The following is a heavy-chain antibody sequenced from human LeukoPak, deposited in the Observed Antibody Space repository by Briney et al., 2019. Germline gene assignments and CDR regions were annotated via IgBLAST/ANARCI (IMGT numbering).Heavy chain of an antibody. CDR2: IKQDGSEK. D-gene: IGHD2-2*02. Sequence: GSLRLSCAASGFTFSSYWMSWVRQAPGKGLEWVANIKQDGSEKYYVDSVKGRFTISRDNAKNSLYLQMNSLRAEDTAVYYCAREVYCSTTSCYTGYFQHWGQGTLVTVSS. CDR1: GFTFSSYW. CDR3: AREVYCSTTSCYTGYFQH. J-gene: IGHJ1*01. V-gene: IGHV3-7*01.